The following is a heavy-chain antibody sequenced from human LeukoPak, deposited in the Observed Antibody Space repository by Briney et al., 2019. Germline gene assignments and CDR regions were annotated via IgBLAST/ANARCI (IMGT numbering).Heavy chain of an antibody. CDR3: ARLSSGYGSGSYSFDY. V-gene: IGHV4-39*07. D-gene: IGHD3-10*01. Sequence: SETLSLTCTVSGGSISSSSYYWGWIRQPPGKGLEWTGSIYYSGSTYYNPSLKSRVTISVDTSKNQFSLKLSSVTAADTAVYYCARLSSGYGSGSYSFDYWGQGTLVTVSS. CDR1: GGSISSSSYY. J-gene: IGHJ4*02. CDR2: IYYSGST.